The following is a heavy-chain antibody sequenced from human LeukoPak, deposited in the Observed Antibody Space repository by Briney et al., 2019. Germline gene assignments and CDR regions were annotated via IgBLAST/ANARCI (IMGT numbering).Heavy chain of an antibody. V-gene: IGHV3-23*01. D-gene: IGHD3-10*01. CDR3: AKGLITILNWFDP. J-gene: IGHJ5*02. CDR1: GFTFSSYA. CDR2: ISDSGART. Sequence: QTGGSLRLSCAASGFTFSSYAMTWVRQAPGKGLEWVSTISDSGARTNYADSAKGRFTISRDNSMNTLYLQMNSLRADDTAVYYCAKGLITILNWFDPWGQGTLVTVSS.